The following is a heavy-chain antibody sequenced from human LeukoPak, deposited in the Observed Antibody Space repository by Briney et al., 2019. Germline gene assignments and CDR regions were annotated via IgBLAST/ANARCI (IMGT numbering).Heavy chain of an antibody. CDR2: ISAYNGNT. D-gene: IGHD2-2*01. J-gene: IGHJ6*04. Sequence: ASVKVSCKASGYTFTSYGISWVRQAPGQGLEWMGWISAYNGNTNYAQKLQGRVTMTTDTSTSTAYMELRGLRSDDTAVYYCARGGDIVVVPANGGLDVWGKGTTVTVSS. CDR1: GYTFTSYG. V-gene: IGHV1-18*01. CDR3: ARGGDIVVVPANGGLDV.